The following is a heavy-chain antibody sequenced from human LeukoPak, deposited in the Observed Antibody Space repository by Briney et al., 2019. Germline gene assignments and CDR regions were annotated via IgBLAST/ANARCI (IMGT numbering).Heavy chain of an antibody. D-gene: IGHD5-24*01. J-gene: IGHJ5*02. CDR3: ARGGATFNWFDP. CDR2: IYYSGST. V-gene: IGHV4-59*01. Sequence: SETLSLTCTVSGGSISSYYWSWIRQPPEKGLEWIGYIYYSGSTNYNPSLKSRVTISVDTSKNQFSLKLSSVTAADTAVYYCARGGATFNWFDPWGQGTLVTVSS. CDR1: GGSISSYY.